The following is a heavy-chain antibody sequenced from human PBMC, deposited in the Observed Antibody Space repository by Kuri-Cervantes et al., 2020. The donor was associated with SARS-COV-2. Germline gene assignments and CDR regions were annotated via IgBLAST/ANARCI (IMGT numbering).Heavy chain of an antibody. J-gene: IGHJ4*02. Sequence: GESLKISCAASGFTFSSYWMSWVRQAPGKGLEWVANIKQDGSEKYYVDSVKGRFTISRDNAKNSLYLQMNSLRAEDTAVYYCARGSSPIGVTYDYWGQGTLVTVSS. CDR3: ARGSSPIGVTYDY. CDR2: IKQDGSEK. V-gene: IGHV3-7*04. D-gene: IGHD3-10*01. CDR1: GFTFSSYW.